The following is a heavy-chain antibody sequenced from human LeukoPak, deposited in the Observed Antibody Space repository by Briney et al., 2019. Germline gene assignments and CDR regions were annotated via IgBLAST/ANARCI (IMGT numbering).Heavy chain of an antibody. Sequence: PWGSLRLSCAASGFTFSSYAMSWVRQAPGKGLEWVSAISGSGGSTYYADSVKGRFTISRDNSKNTLYLQMNTLRAEDTAVYYCAKAPTISPAAGPKPDYWGQGTLVTVSS. D-gene: IGHD6-13*01. CDR2: ISGSGGST. CDR3: AKAPTISPAAGPKPDY. CDR1: GFTFSSYA. J-gene: IGHJ4*02. V-gene: IGHV3-23*01.